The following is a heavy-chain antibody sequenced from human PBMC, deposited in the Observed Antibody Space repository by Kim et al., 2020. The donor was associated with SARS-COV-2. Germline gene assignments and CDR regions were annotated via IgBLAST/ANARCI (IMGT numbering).Heavy chain of an antibody. CDR3: VTKYRGWFDY. CDR1: GFVFSSYS. CDR2: IYGGGTNT. Sequence: GGSLRLSCAASGFVFSSYSMNWVRQAPGKGLEWFSDIYGGGTNTYYADSVKGRFTISRDNSANTLYLQMNSLRADDTAVYYCVTKYRGWFDYWGQGTLVTVSS. J-gene: IGHJ4*02. D-gene: IGHD6-19*01. V-gene: IGHV3-23*01.